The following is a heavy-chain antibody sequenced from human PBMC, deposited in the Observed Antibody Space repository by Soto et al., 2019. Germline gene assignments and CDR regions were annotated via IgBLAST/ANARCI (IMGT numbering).Heavy chain of an antibody. D-gene: IGHD4-17*01. CDR1: GYTFTSYY. Sequence: QVQLVQSGAEVKKPGASVKVSCKASGYTFTSYYMHWVRQAHGQGLECMGIINPNGGITSYAQNLQGRVTMTRDTTTSTVYMELSSLRSEDTAVYYCARSLDYGDPLLENWGQGTLVTVSS. CDR2: INPNGGIT. CDR3: ARSLDYGDPLLEN. J-gene: IGHJ4*02. V-gene: IGHV1-46*01.